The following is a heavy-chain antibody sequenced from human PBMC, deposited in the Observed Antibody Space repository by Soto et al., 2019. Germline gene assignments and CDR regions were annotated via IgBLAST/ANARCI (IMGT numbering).Heavy chain of an antibody. CDR3: ARGRDIVGEFDY. CDR2: INPNSGGT. Sequence: QVQLVQSGAEVKKPGASVKVSCKASGYTFTGYYMHWVRQAPGQGLEWMGWINPNSGGTNYAQKLQGRVTMTRDTAISTAYMELSRLRSDDTAVYYCARGRDIVGEFDYWGQGTLVTVSS. J-gene: IGHJ4*02. D-gene: IGHD5-12*01. V-gene: IGHV1-2*02. CDR1: GYTFTGYY.